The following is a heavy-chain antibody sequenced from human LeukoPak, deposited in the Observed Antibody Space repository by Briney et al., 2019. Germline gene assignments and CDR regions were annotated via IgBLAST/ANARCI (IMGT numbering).Heavy chain of an antibody. D-gene: IGHD2-2*02. V-gene: IGHV3-30*01. CDR1: GFTFSSYA. CDR2: ISYDGSNK. Sequence: GGSLGLSCAASGFTFSSYAMHWVRQAPGKGLEWVAVISYDGSNKYYADSVKGRFTISRDNSKNTLYLQMNSLRAEDTAVYYCAREDIVVVPAAIGAFDIWGQGTMVTVSS. J-gene: IGHJ3*02. CDR3: AREDIVVVPAAIGAFDI.